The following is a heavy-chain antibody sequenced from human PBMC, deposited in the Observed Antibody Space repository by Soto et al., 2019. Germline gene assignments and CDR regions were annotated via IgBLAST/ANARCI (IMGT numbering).Heavy chain of an antibody. J-gene: IGHJ6*02. CDR3: SWFGDSYYYYGMDV. CDR1: GFTFSNAW. V-gene: IGHV3-15*07. D-gene: IGHD3-10*01. CDR2: IKSKTDGGTT. Sequence: RGSLRLSCAASGFTFSNAWMNWVRQAPGKGLEWVGRIKSKTDGGTTDYAAPVKGRFTISRDDSKNTLYLQMNSLKTEDTAAYYCSWFGDSYYYYGMDVWGQGTTVTVSS.